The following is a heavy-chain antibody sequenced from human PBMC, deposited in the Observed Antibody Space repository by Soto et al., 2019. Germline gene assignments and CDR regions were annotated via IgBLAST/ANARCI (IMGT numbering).Heavy chain of an antibody. CDR1: GYSFTIDC. J-gene: IGHJ4*02. D-gene: IGHD3-10*01. Sequence: GESLKISCNGSGYSFTIDCIGLVRQIPGKGLEWMGIIYPGDSDTRYSPSFQCQVTISADKSISTAYLQWSSLKASDTAMYYCASGPLGYSDYWGQGTLVTVSS. V-gene: IGHV5-51*01. CDR2: IYPGDSDT. CDR3: ASGPLGYSDY.